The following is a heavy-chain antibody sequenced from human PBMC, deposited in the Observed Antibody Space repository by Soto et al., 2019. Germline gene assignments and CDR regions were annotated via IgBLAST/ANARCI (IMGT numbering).Heavy chain of an antibody. D-gene: IGHD2-15*01. CDR1: GGSISRGDYY. V-gene: IGHV4-30-4*01. CDR3: ARDRAEGATSVYFDY. Sequence: SETLSLTCSVSGGSISRGDYYWGWIRQPPGKGLEWIGYIYYTGSTYYNPSLKSRLSLSVDTSKNQFSLRLSSVTAADTAVYYCARDRAEGATSVYFDYRGQGILVTVSS. J-gene: IGHJ4*02. CDR2: IYYTGST.